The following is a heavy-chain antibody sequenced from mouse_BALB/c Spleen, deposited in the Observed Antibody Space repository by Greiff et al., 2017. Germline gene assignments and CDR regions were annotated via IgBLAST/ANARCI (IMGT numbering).Heavy chain of an antibody. V-gene: IGHV1-5*01. CDR2: IYPGNSDT. D-gene: IGHD2-14*01. CDR1: GYTFTSYW. J-gene: IGHJ4*01. Sequence: VQLKQSGTVLARPGASVKMSCKASGYTFTSYWMHWVKQRPGQGLEWIGAIYPGNSDTSYNQKFKGKAKLTAVTSTSTAYMELSSLTNEDSAVYYCARGAGRYDVDAMDYWGQGTSVTVSA. CDR3: ARGAGRYDVDAMDY.